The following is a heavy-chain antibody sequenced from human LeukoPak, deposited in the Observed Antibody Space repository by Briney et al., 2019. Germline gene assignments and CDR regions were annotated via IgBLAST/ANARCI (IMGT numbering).Heavy chain of an antibody. Sequence: SVKVSCKASGYTFTGYYMHWVRQAPGQGLEWMGWINPNSGGTNYAQKFQGRVTMTRDTSISTAYMELSSLRSDDTAVYYCARGGTGYSSGWLRAFDIWGQGTMVTVSS. CDR1: GYTFTGYY. CDR2: INPNSGGT. V-gene: IGHV1-2*02. CDR3: ARGGTGYSSGWLRAFDI. J-gene: IGHJ3*02. D-gene: IGHD6-19*01.